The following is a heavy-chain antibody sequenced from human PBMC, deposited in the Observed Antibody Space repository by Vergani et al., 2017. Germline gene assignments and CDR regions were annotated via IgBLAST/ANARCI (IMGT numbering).Heavy chain of an antibody. Sequence: QVQLVESGGGVVQPGRSLRLSCAASGFTFSSYAMHWVRQAPGKGLEWVAVISYDGSNKYYADSVKGRFTISRDNSKNTLYLQMNSLRAEDTAVYYCARDMSYLGYWGQGTLVTVSS. CDR2: ISYDGSNK. CDR1: GFTFSSYA. D-gene: IGHD1-26*01. CDR3: ARDMSYLGY. J-gene: IGHJ4*02. V-gene: IGHV3-30-3*01.